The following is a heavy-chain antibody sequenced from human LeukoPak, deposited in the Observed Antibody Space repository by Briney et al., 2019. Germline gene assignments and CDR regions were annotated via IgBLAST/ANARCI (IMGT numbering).Heavy chain of an antibody. D-gene: IGHD3-10*01. J-gene: IGHJ4*02. CDR3: AKAYFEDDYYGSGTYYDY. Sequence: RGSVRLSCAASGFTLSSYAMSWVRQAPGKGREWVSAISGSGGSTYYADSVKGRFTISRDNSKNTLYLQMNSLRAEGTGVYYCAKAYFEDDYYGSGTYYDYWGQGTLVTVSS. CDR1: GFTLSSYA. CDR2: ISGSGGST. V-gene: IGHV3-23*01.